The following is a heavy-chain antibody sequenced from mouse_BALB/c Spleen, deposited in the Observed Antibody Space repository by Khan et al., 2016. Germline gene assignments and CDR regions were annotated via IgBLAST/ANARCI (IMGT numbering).Heavy chain of an antibody. Sequence: EVKLEVSGGGLVQPGGSMKLSCAASGCNFTDAWMDWVRQSPEKGLEWVAEVRSKAYNHATYYTESVKGRFTISRDDSKNSVYLQMNNLRPEDIGIYYCILDGYPFVYWGQGTLVTVSA. J-gene: IGHJ3*01. CDR3: ILDGYPFVY. D-gene: IGHD2-3*01. CDR1: GCNFTDAW. CDR2: VRSKAYNHAT. V-gene: IGHV6-6*01.